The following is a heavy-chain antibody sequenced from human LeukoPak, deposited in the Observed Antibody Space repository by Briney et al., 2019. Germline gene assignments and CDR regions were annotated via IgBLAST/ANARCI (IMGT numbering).Heavy chain of an antibody. V-gene: IGHV4-34*01. Sequence: PSETLSLTCAVYGGSFSGYYWSWIRQPPGKGLEWIGEINHSGSTNYNPSLKSRVTISVHTSKNQFSLKLSSVTAADTAVYYCAREHCSSTSCPEYFQHWGQGTLVTVSS. CDR2: INHSGST. J-gene: IGHJ1*01. CDR3: AREHCSSTSCPEYFQH. D-gene: IGHD2-2*01. CDR1: GGSFSGYY.